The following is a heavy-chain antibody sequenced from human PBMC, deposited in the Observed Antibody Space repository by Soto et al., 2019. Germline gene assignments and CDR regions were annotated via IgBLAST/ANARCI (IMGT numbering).Heavy chain of an antibody. V-gene: IGHV4-31*03. CDR2: IYYSGST. CDR1: GGSISSGGYY. Sequence: PSETLSLTCTVSGGSISSGGYYWSWIRQHPGKGLEWIGYIYYSGSTYYNPSLKSRVTISVDTSKNQFSLKLSSVTAADTAVYYCARQATGLMGYAYDIWGQGTMVTVSS. CDR3: ARQATGLMGYAYDI. J-gene: IGHJ3*02. D-gene: IGHD2-8*02.